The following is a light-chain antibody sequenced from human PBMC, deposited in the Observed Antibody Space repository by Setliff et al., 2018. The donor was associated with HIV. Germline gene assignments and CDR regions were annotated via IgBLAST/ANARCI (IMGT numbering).Light chain of an antibody. Sequence: QSVLAQPASVSGSPGQSISISCTGTSSDVGVYDYVSWYQQHPGKAPKLMVFDVTNRPSGVSNRFSGSKSGNTASLTISGLQTEDEADYYCSSYTNNNTYVFGTGTKVTVL. J-gene: IGLJ1*01. CDR1: SSDVGVYDY. V-gene: IGLV2-14*03. CDR2: DVT. CDR3: SSYTNNNTYV.